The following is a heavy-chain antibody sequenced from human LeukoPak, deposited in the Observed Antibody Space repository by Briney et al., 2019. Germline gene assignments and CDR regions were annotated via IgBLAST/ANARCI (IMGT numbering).Heavy chain of an antibody. CDR1: VPFISSYY. V-gene: IGHV4-59*12. D-gene: IGHD3-16*01. J-gene: IGHJ3*02. Sequence: RASETLSLTCTVSVPFISSYYWKGRRQPPGKGLEWIGYIYYSGNTNYNPSLKSRVTMSVDTSKNQFSLKVTSVTAAVTAVSYCARLRNFVSDIWGQGTMVTVSS. CDR2: IYYSGNT. CDR3: ARLRNFVSDI.